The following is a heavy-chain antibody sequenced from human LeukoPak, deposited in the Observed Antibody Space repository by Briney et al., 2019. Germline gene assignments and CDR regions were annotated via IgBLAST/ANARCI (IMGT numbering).Heavy chain of an antibody. D-gene: IGHD6-19*01. CDR1: GGSISGHY. V-gene: IGHV4-59*11. Sequence: SETLSLTCTVSGGSISGHYWSWIRQPPGKRLEWIGYVYDSGSTNYNPSLKSRVTMSVDTSKNQFSLKLSSVTAADTAVYYCARDFPPGIAVAGAFDIWGQGTMVTASS. J-gene: IGHJ3*02. CDR3: ARDFPPGIAVAGAFDI. CDR2: VYDSGST.